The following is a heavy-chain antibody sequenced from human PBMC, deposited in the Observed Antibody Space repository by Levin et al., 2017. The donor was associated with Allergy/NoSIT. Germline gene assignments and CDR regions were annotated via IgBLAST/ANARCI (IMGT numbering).Heavy chain of an antibody. Sequence: KISCKASGFTFTSSAVQWVRQARGQRLEWIGWIVVGSGNTNYAQKFQERVTITRDMSTSTAYMELSSLRSEDTAVYYCAAEVRYGSPYDYGMDVWGQGTTVTVSS. J-gene: IGHJ6*02. CDR1: GFTFTSSA. V-gene: IGHV1-58*01. CDR3: AAEVRYGSPYDYGMDV. D-gene: IGHD3-10*01. CDR2: IVVGSGNT.